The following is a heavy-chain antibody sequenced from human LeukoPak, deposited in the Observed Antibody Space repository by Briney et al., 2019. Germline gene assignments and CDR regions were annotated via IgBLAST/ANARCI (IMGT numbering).Heavy chain of an antibody. J-gene: IGHJ3*02. Sequence: GGSLRLSCAASGFTVSSNYTSWVRQAPGKGLEWVSVIYSGGSTYYADSVKGRFTISRDNSKNTLYLQMNSLRAEDTAVYYCARVTMIVVGGAFDIWGQGTMVTVSS. CDR3: ARVTMIVVGGAFDI. CDR2: IYSGGST. D-gene: IGHD3-22*01. CDR1: GFTVSSNY. V-gene: IGHV3-53*01.